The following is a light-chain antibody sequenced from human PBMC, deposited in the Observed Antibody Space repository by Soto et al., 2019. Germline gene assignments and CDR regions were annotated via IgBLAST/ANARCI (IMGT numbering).Light chain of an antibody. V-gene: IGLV2-14*01. CDR1: SSDVGAYNY. CDR2: EVN. Sequence: QSALTQPASVSGSPGQSITISCAGTSSDVGAYNYVSWYQQHPGKAPKLLISEVNVRPSGLSDRFSASKAGNTASLTISGLQPEDEAYYYCSSLSTTSTPIVFGSGTKVTVL. CDR3: SSLSTTSTPIV. J-gene: IGLJ1*01.